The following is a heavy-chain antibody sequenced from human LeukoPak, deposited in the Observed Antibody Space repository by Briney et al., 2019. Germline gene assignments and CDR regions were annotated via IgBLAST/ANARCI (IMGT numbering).Heavy chain of an antibody. J-gene: IGHJ4*02. D-gene: IGHD1-26*01. CDR3: AKDLISGSYYGFDY. CDR2: ISYDGSNK. V-gene: IGHV3-30*18. CDR1: GFTFSSYG. Sequence: PGGSLRLSCAASGFTFSSYGMHWVRQAPGKGLEWVAVISYDGSNKYYADSVKGRFTISRDNSKNTLYLQMNSLRAEDTAVYYCAKDLISGSYYGFDYWGQGTLGTVSS.